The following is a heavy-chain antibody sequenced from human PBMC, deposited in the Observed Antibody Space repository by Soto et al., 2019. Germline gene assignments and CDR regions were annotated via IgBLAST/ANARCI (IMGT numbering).Heavy chain of an antibody. CDR2: IYHSGST. CDR1: GGSISSSNW. D-gene: IGHD6-19*01. Sequence: PSETLSLTCAVSGGSISSSNWWSWVRQPPGKGLEWIGEIYHSGSTNYNPSLKSRVTIPVDKSKNQFSLKLSSVTAADTAVYYCASFRRKWLVKAAFDIWGQGTMVTVSS. J-gene: IGHJ3*02. V-gene: IGHV4-4*02. CDR3: ASFRRKWLVKAAFDI.